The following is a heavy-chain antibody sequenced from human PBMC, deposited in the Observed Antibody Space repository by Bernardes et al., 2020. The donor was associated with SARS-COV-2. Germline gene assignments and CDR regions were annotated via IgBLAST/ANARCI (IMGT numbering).Heavy chain of an antibody. CDR2: INPDSGGT. Sequence: ASEKVSCKASGYTFTGNYIHWVRQAPGQGLEWMGWINPDSGGTHYAQKFQGRVTLTRDTSISTAYMDLSSLRSDDTAVYYCARDMLEIVLIVYATPGFHYWGQGTLVAVSS. D-gene: IGHD2-8*01. V-gene: IGHV1-2*02. CDR3: ARDMLEIVLIVYATPGFHY. CDR1: GYTFTGNY. J-gene: IGHJ4*02.